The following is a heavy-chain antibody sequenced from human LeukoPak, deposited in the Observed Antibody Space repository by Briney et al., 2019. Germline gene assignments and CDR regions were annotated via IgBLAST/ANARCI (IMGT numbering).Heavy chain of an antibody. CDR2: ISTSSSYI. CDR3: AKDSKFVVASYYFDY. J-gene: IGHJ4*02. V-gene: IGHV3-21*04. D-gene: IGHD2-2*01. CDR1: GFTFSSYS. Sequence: GGSLRLSCAASGFTFSSYSMNWVRQAPGKGLEWVSSISTSSSYIYYADSVKGRFTISRDNAKNSLYLQMNSLRAEDTALYYCAKDSKFVVASYYFDYWGQGTLVTVSS.